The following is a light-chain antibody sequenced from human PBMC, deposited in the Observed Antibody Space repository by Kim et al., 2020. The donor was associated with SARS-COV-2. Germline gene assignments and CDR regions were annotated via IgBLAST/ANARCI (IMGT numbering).Light chain of an antibody. Sequence: DIVMTQSPDSLAVSLGERATINCKSSQSVLYSPNNKNYLAWYQQKPGQSPKLLIYWAFTRESGVPDRFSGSGSGTDFTLTISSLQAEDVAIYYCQQYYSFALTFGGGTKLEI. CDR3: QQYYSFALT. J-gene: IGKJ4*01. CDR1: QSVLYSPNNKNY. V-gene: IGKV4-1*01. CDR2: WAF.